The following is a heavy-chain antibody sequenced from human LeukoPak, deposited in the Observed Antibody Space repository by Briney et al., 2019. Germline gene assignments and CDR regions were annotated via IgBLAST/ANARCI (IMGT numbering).Heavy chain of an antibody. CDR2: VNHNGVT. Sequence: PSETLSLTCAVSGHSISSGYYWVWVRQPPGKGLDWIGSVNHNGVTYYNPSLKSRVTISVDTPKNHFSLKLSSVTAADTAVYYCARNSDSTGYHNMPLEYWGQGTLVTVSS. J-gene: IGHJ4*02. CDR3: ARNSDSTGYHNMPLEY. D-gene: IGHD3-22*01. V-gene: IGHV4-38-2*01. CDR1: GHSISSGYY.